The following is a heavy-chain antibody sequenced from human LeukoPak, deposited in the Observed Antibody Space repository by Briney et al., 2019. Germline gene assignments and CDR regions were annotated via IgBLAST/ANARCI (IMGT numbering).Heavy chain of an antibody. CDR1: GGSISDYS. Sequence: SETLSLTCTVSGGSISDYSWSWIRQPPGKGLEWIGNLYYNGSANHNPSLKSRVTISSDTSKNQFSLKLTSVTAADTAVYYCAREPESSTSPSRGYYYYYMDVWGKGTTVTVSS. V-gene: IGHV4-59*01. D-gene: IGHD2-2*01. J-gene: IGHJ6*03. CDR3: AREPESSTSPSRGYYYYYMDV. CDR2: LYYNGSA.